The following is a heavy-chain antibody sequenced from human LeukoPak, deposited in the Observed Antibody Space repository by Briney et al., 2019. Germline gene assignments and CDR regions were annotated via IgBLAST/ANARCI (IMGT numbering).Heavy chain of an antibody. V-gene: IGHV1-18*01. CDR3: ARRLWFGEFYYYYYMDV. D-gene: IGHD3-10*01. J-gene: IGHJ6*03. CDR2: ISAYNANT. CDR1: SYTFTSYG. Sequence: ASVKVSCKASSYTFTSYGISWVRQAPGQGLEWMGWISAYNANTNYAQKLQGRVTMTTDTSTSTAYMELRSLRSDDTAVYYCARRLWFGEFYYYYYMDVWGKGTTVTVSS.